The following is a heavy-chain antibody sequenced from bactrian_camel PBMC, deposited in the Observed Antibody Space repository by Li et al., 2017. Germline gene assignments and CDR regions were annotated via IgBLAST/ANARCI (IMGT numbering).Heavy chain of an antibody. V-gene: IGHV3S54*01. Sequence: HVQLVESGGGSVQAGGSLRLSCEVIGLVDSPRCMGWFRQAPGKEREGVAAISTGGGSTYADSVKGRSTISTDDANNTLDLQLDSLRPEDTAMYYCAVLSQFNHCRGVVVGIWQQYASWGQGTQVTVS. J-gene: IGHJ4*01. CDR1: GLVDSPRC. CDR2: ISTGGGST. CDR3: AVLSQFNHCRGVVVGIWQQYAS. D-gene: IGHD6*01.